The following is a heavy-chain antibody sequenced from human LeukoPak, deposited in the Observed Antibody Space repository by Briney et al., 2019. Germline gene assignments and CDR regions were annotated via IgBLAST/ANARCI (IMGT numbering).Heavy chain of an antibody. CDR3: AKDRGYDPYFDY. Sequence: PGGSLRPSCAASGFTFSSYAMSWVRQAPGKGLEWVSAISGSGGSTYYADSVKGRFTISRDNSKNTLYLQMSSLRAEDTAVYYCAKDRGYDPYFDYWGQGTLVTVSS. J-gene: IGHJ4*02. V-gene: IGHV3-23*01. D-gene: IGHD5-12*01. CDR2: ISGSGGST. CDR1: GFTFSSYA.